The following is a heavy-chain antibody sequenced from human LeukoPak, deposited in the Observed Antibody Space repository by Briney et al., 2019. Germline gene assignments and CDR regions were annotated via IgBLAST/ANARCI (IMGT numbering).Heavy chain of an antibody. J-gene: IGHJ4*02. V-gene: IGHV3-73*01. CDR3: TRPGYSSGWPVGY. Sequence: GGSLRLSCAASGFTFSGSATHWVRQASGKGLEWVGRIRSKANSYATAYAASVKGRFTISRDDSKNTAYLQMNSLKTEDTAVYYCTRPGYSSGWPVGYWGQGTLVTVSS. D-gene: IGHD6-19*01. CDR1: GFTFSGSA. CDR2: IRSKANSYAT.